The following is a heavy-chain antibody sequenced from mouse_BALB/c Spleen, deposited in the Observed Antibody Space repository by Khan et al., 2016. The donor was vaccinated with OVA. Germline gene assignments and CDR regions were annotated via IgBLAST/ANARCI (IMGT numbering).Heavy chain of an antibody. Sequence: QIQLVQSGPELKQPGETVKISCKASGYIFTNYGMTWVKQAPGKGLKWMGWINTYTGEPTYAADFKGRFAFSLETSANTAYLQINNLNNEDTATYFCARTLYGSGYDYAMNYWGQGTSVTVSS. CDR1: GYIFTNYG. J-gene: IGHJ4*01. V-gene: IGHV9-3-1*01. D-gene: IGHD1-1*01. CDR2: INTYTGEP. CDR3: ARTLYGSGYDYAMNY.